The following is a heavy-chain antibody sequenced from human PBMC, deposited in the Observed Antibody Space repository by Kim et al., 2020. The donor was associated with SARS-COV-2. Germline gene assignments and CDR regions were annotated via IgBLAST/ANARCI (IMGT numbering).Heavy chain of an antibody. V-gene: IGHV3-33*01. Sequence: GGFLRLSCAASGLTFKSHGMHWVRQAPGKGLEWVAVIWYDGGNKYYTDSVKGRFTISRDNSKSTVYLQMDSLRVEDTALYYCARDGYGDFGAVDSWGQG. CDR2: IWYDGGNK. J-gene: IGHJ3*02. D-gene: IGHD4-17*01. CDR3: ARDGYGDFGAVDS. CDR1: GLTFKSHG.